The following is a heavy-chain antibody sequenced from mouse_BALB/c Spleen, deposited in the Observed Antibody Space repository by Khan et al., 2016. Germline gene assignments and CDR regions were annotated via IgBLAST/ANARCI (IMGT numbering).Heavy chain of an antibody. CDR2: IKPVSSTI. Sequence: EVKLHESGGGLVQPGGSLKLSCAASGFDFSRYWMKWVLQGPGQGLDRIGEIKPVSSTINYTPFLKDKFIISRDTAKNTLCLQMSKVISEDTDLCNCAAAGYDGYRGYCVQGTLVTVSA. V-gene: IGHV4-1*02. CDR3: AAAGYDGYRGY. CDR1: GFDFSRYW. D-gene: IGHD1-2*01. J-gene: IGHJ3*02.